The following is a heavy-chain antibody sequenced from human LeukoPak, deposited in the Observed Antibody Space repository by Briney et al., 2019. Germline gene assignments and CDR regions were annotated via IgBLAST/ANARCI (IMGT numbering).Heavy chain of an antibody. CDR2: IYTGGTT. CDR1: GFTVYTNS. V-gene: IGHV3-53*01. CDR3: ARSPAFYDGAVVKYYFDY. J-gene: IGHJ4*02. Sequence: GGSLRHSCAVSGFTVYTNSMSWVRQVPGKGLEWVSVIYTGGTTHYADSVKGRFTISRDNSKNTLYLEMNSLRAEDAAVYFCARSPAFYDGAVVKYYFDYWGQGTLVTVSS. D-gene: IGHD6-19*01.